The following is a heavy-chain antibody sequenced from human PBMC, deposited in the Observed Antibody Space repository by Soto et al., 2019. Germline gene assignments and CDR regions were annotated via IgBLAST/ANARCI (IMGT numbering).Heavy chain of an antibody. V-gene: IGHV1-69*13. CDR1: GGTLYNYG. CDR2: VTPILAST. CDR3: ARGHMAALNVLYYYYAMDV. J-gene: IGHJ6*02. Sequence: RASVKVSCKASGGTLYNYGISWVRQAPGQGPEWMGGVTPILASTSYKQKFQDRLTITADESTNTVYMELTSLRSEDTAVYYCARGHMAALNVLYYYYAMDVWGQGTTVTVSS. D-gene: IGHD3-16*01.